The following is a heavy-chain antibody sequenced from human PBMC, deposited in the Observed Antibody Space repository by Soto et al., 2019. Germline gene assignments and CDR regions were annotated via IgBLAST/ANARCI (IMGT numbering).Heavy chain of an antibody. D-gene: IGHD6-19*01. J-gene: IGHJ4*02. V-gene: IGHV3-11*01. Sequence: PXGSLRLSCPAAGFTFSDYYMSWIRQAPGKGLEWVSYISSSGSTIYYADSVKGRFTISRDNAKNTLYLQMNSLRAEDTAVYYCPRDRAVAGLDYWGQGTLVTVSS. CDR1: GFTFSDYY. CDR3: PRDRAVAGLDY. CDR2: ISSSGSTI.